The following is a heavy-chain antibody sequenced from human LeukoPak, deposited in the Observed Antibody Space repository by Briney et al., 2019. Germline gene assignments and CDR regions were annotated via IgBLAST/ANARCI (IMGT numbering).Heavy chain of an antibody. CDR2: IRHDGSNK. D-gene: IGHD3-10*01. V-gene: IGHV3-30*02. J-gene: IGHJ6*03. CDR1: GFTFSSYG. Sequence: GGSLRLSCAASGFTFSSYGMHWVRQAPGKGLEWVGFIRHDGSNKYYAESVKGRFTISRDNSKNTLYLQMNSLRLDDTALYYCAKVGPWYSGSEKRSLYYYYMDVWGKGTTVSVSS. CDR3: AKVGPWYSGSEKRSLYYYYMDV.